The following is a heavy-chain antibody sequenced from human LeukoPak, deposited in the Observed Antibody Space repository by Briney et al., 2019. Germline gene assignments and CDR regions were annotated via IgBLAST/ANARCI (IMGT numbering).Heavy chain of an antibody. CDR3: ARARGEQWLVRNAFDI. CDR2: IYTSGST. Sequence: SSETLSLTCTVSGGSISSYYWSWIRQPAGKGLEWIGRIYTSGSTNYNPSLKSRATMSVDTSKNQFSLKLSSVTAADTAVYYCARARGEQWLVRNAFDIWGQGTMVTVSS. CDR1: GGSISSYY. D-gene: IGHD6-19*01. J-gene: IGHJ3*02. V-gene: IGHV4-4*07.